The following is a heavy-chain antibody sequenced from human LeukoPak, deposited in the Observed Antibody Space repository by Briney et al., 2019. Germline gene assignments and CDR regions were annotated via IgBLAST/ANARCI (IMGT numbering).Heavy chain of an antibody. D-gene: IGHD3-3*01. Sequence: PGGSLRLSCAVSGFTFSSFNMNWVRQAPGKGLEWVSYISSSSSTIYYADSVKGRFTISRDNAKNSLYLQMNSLRAEDTAVYYCARDSVFGVVIPLDYWGQGTLVTVSS. CDR2: ISSSSSTI. CDR1: GFTFSSFN. CDR3: ARDSVFGVVIPLDY. J-gene: IGHJ4*02. V-gene: IGHV3-48*01.